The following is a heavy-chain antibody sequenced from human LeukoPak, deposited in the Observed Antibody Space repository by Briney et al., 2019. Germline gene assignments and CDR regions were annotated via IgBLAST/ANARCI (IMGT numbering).Heavy chain of an antibody. Sequence: GGPLRLSCAASGFTFSSYAMHWVRQAPGKGLEWVAVISYDGSNKYYADSVKGRFTISRDNSKNTLYLQMNSLRAEDTAVYYCARGVAGREGGDYWGQGTLVTVSS. CDR2: ISYDGSNK. CDR3: ARGVAGREGGDY. V-gene: IGHV3-30*04. J-gene: IGHJ4*02. D-gene: IGHD6-19*01. CDR1: GFTFSSYA.